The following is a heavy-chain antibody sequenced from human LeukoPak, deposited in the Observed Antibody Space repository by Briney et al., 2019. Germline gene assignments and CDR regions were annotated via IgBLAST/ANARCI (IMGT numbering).Heavy chain of an antibody. J-gene: IGHJ6*03. V-gene: IGHV4-34*01. Sequence: ASETLSLTCAVYGGSFSGYYWSLIRQPPGKGLEWIGEINHSGSTNYNPSLKSRVTISVDTSKNQFSLKLSSVTAADTAVYYCARGHITIFGVVIKEGMDVWGKGTTVTVSS. CDR2: INHSGST. CDR1: GGSFSGYY. D-gene: IGHD3-3*01. CDR3: ARGHITIFGVVIKEGMDV.